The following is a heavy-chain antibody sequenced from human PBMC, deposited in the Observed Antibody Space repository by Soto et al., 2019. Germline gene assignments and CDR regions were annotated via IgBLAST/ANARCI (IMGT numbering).Heavy chain of an antibody. Sequence: QVQLVQAGAEVKKPGASVKVSCKASGYTFTSYGISWVRPAPGQGLEWMGWISAYNGNTNYAQKLQGRVTMTTDTSASTAYMELRSLGSDDTAVYYCAGDKGYGSGSYYGYWGQGTLVTVSS. CDR2: ISAYNGNT. V-gene: IGHV1-18*01. J-gene: IGHJ4*02. CDR1: GYTFTSYG. CDR3: AGDKGYGSGSYYGY. D-gene: IGHD3-10*01.